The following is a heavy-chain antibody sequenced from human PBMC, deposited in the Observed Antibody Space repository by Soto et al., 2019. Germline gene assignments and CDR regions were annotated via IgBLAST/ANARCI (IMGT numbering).Heavy chain of an antibody. CDR2: IYYSGST. CDR3: ARLYYYDSSGYYPTHAFDI. D-gene: IGHD3-22*01. J-gene: IGHJ3*02. CDR1: GGSISSGGYY. Sequence: ASETLSLTCTVSGGSISSGGYYWSWIRQHPGKGLEWIGYIYYSGSTYYNPSLKSRVTISVDTSKNQFSLKLSSVTAADTAVYYCARLYYYDSSGYYPTHAFDIWGQGTMVTVSS. V-gene: IGHV4-31*03.